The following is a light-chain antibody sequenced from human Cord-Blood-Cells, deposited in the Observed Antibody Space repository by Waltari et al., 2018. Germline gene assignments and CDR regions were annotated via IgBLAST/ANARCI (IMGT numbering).Light chain of an antibody. CDR3: SSYAGSNNVV. CDR2: EVS. Sequence: QSALTQPPSASGSPGQSVTISCTGTSSDVGGYNYVSWYQQHPGKAPKLMIDEVSKRPAGVPDRFSGSKSGNTDSLTVSGLQAEDEADYCCSSYAGSNNVVFGGGTKLTVL. V-gene: IGLV2-8*01. CDR1: SSDVGGYNY. J-gene: IGLJ2*01.